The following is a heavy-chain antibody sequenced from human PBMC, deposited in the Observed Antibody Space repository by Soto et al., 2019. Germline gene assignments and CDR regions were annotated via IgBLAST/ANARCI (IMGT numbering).Heavy chain of an antibody. CDR3: ARGGGYSGYGPYYYYGMDV. J-gene: IGHJ6*02. CDR1: GFTFSSYA. V-gene: IGHV3-30-3*01. Sequence: VQLVESGGGLVQPGGSLRLSCAASGFTFSSYAMHWVRQAPGKGLEWVAVISYDGSNKYYADSVKGRFTISRDNSKNTLYLQMNSLRAEDTAVYYCARGGGYSGYGPYYYYGMDVWGQGTTVTVSS. D-gene: IGHD5-12*01. CDR2: ISYDGSNK.